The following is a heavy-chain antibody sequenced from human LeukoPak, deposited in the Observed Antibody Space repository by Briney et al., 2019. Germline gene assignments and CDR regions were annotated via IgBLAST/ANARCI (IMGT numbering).Heavy chain of an antibody. V-gene: IGHV3-23*01. CDR1: GFTFSSYA. CDR2: ISSTGGST. D-gene: IGHD3-3*01. Sequence: GGSLRLSCAGSGFTFSSYAMSWVRQAPGKGLEWVPVISSTGGSTFYADSVKGRFTISRDNSKNTLYLQMNSLRAEDTAVYYCARDPYDFWSGYKGMDVWGQGTTVTVSS. J-gene: IGHJ6*02. CDR3: ARDPYDFWSGYKGMDV.